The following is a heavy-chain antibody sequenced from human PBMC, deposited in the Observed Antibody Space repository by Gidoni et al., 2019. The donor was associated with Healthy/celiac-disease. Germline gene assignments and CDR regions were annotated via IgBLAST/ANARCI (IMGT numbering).Heavy chain of an antibody. CDR1: GGSISSGSYY. CDR3: ARSYSSGWFGGNWFDP. Sequence: QVQLQESGPGLVKPSQTLSLTCNVSGGSISSGSYYWSWIRQPAGKGLEWIGRIYTSGSTNYNPSLKSRVTISVDTSKNQFSLKLSSVTAADTAVYYCARSYSSGWFGGNWFDPWGQGTLVIVSS. J-gene: IGHJ5*02. D-gene: IGHD6-19*01. CDR2: IYTSGST. V-gene: IGHV4-61*02.